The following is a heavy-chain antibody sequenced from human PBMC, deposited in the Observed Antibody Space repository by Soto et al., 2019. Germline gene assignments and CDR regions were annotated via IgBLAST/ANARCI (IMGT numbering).Heavy chain of an antibody. D-gene: IGHD3-22*01. CDR1: GGSFSGYY. CDR2: INHSGST. V-gene: IGHV4-34*01. Sequence: PSETLSLTCAVYGGSFSGYYWSWIRQPPGKGLEWIGEINHSGSTNYNPSLKSRVTISVDTSKNQFSLKLSSVTAADTAVYYCARRRKFPNYYDSSGKIDYWGQGTLVTVYS. CDR3: ARRRKFPNYYDSSGKIDY. J-gene: IGHJ4*02.